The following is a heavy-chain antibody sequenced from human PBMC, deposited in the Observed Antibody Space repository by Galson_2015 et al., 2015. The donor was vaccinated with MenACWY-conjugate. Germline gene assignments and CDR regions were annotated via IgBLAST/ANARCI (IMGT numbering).Heavy chain of an antibody. Sequence: SVKVSCKASGYTFTSYGFSWVRQAPGQGLEWIGLISAYNGNINYAQKFQGRVTMTTDTSTSTAYMELRSLRSDDTAVYYCARRSGWTSDAFDIGGQGTMVTVSS. V-gene: IGHV1-18*01. D-gene: IGHD6-19*01. J-gene: IGHJ3*02. CDR2: ISAYNGNI. CDR3: ARRSGWTSDAFDI. CDR1: GYTFTSYG.